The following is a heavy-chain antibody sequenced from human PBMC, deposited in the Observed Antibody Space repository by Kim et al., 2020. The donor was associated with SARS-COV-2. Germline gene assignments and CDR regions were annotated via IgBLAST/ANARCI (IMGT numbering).Heavy chain of an antibody. CDR1: GGSISSYY. CDR2: IYYSGST. Sequence: SETLSLTCTVSGGSISSYYWSWIRQPPGKGLEWIGYIYYSGSTNYNPSLKSRVTISVDTSKNQFSLKLSSVTAADTAVYYCARSRAEGDGYTRWGQGTLVTVSS. CDR3: ARSRAEGDGYTR. J-gene: IGHJ4*02. V-gene: IGHV4-59*08. D-gene: IGHD5-12*01.